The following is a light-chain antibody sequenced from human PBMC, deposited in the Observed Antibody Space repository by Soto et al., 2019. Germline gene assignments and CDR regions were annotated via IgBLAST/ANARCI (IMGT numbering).Light chain of an antibody. Sequence: EIVLTQSPDTLSLSPGERGTLSCRASQTIGDNDLAWYQQKPGQAPRLLIYGASSRATGIPDRFSGSGSGTDFTLTISSLEPEDFAVYYCQQRSNWPPLTFGGGTKVDIK. J-gene: IGKJ4*01. CDR3: QQRSNWPPLT. V-gene: IGKV3D-20*02. CDR2: GAS. CDR1: QTIGDND.